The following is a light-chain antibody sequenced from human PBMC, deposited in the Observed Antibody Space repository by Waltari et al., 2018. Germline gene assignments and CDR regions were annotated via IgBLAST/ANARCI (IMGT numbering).Light chain of an antibody. V-gene: IGLV3-19*01. CDR1: SLRRYY. CDR2: GKT. CDR3: NSRDSSGNLVV. J-gene: IGLJ2*01. Sequence: SSELTQDPAVSVALGQTVRITCQGDSLRRYYASWYQQKPGQAPVLVIYGKTNRPSGIPDRFSGSSSGNTASLTITGAQAEDEADYYCNSRDSSGNLVVFGGGTKLTVL.